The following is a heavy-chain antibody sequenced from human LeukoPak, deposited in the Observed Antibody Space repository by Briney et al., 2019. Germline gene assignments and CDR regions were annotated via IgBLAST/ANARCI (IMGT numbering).Heavy chain of an antibody. V-gene: IGHV4-34*01. D-gene: IGHD3-10*01. CDR1: GGSFSGYY. CDR3: ARRQRVVRGSLDY. Sequence: SETLSLTCAVYGGSFSGYYWSWIRQPPGKGLEWIGGINHSGSTNYNPSLKGRVTISVDTSKNQFSLKLSSVTAADTAVYYCARRQRVVRGSLDYWGQGTLVTVSS. J-gene: IGHJ4*02. CDR2: INHSGST.